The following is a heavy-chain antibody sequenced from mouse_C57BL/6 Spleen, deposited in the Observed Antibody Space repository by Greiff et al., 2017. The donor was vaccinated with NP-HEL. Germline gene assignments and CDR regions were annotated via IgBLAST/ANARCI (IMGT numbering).Heavy chain of an antibody. Sequence: QVQLKQSGAELVRPGTSVKVSCKASGYAFTNYLIEWVKQRPGQGLEWIGVINPGSGGTNYNEKFKGKATLTADKSSSTAYMQLSSLTSEDSAVYFCARCPYYGSSLYAMDYWGQGTSVTVSS. D-gene: IGHD1-1*01. CDR3: ARCPYYGSSLYAMDY. J-gene: IGHJ4*01. CDR2: INPGSGGT. V-gene: IGHV1-54*01. CDR1: GYAFTNYL.